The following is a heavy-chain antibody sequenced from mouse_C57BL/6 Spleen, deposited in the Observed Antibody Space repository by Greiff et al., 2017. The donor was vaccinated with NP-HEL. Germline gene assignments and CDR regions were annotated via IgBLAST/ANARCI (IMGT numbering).Heavy chain of an antibody. J-gene: IGHJ2*01. CDR1: GYTFTGYW. Sequence: QVQLQQSGAELMKPGASVKLSCKATGYTFTGYWIEWVKQRPGHGLERSGEILLGSGSTNYSEKSKGKATFTADTSSNTAYMQLSSLTTEDSAIYYCARGGYGSSFDYWGQGTTLTVSS. CDR3: ARGGYGSSFDY. D-gene: IGHD1-1*01. V-gene: IGHV1-9*01. CDR2: ILLGSGST.